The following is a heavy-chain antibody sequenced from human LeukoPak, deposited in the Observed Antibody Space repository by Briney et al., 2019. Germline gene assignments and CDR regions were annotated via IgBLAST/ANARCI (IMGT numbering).Heavy chain of an antibody. CDR3: ARERTAMVNNWFDP. CDR1: GYSITGYY. Sequence: VASVKVSCKASGYSITGYYMHWVRQAPGQGLEWMGWINPKRGGTNYAQKFQGRVTMTRDTSISTAYMELSRLRSDDTAVYYCARERTAMVNNWFDPWGQGTLVTVSS. CDR2: INPKRGGT. J-gene: IGHJ5*02. D-gene: IGHD5-18*01. V-gene: IGHV1-2*02.